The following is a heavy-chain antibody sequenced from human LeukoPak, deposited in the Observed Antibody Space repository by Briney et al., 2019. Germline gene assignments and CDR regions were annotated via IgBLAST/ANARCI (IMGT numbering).Heavy chain of an antibody. CDR3: ARGPDYASGNGAFDI. CDR1: GGSLSSYY. V-gene: IGHV4-59*01. Sequence: SETLSLTCTVSGGSLSSYYWSWIRQPPGKGLEWIGYIYYSGSTNYNPSLKSRVTISVDTSKNQFSLNLRSVTAADTAVYFCARGPDYASGNGAFDIWGLGTMVAVSS. D-gene: IGHD4-17*01. CDR2: IYYSGST. J-gene: IGHJ3*02.